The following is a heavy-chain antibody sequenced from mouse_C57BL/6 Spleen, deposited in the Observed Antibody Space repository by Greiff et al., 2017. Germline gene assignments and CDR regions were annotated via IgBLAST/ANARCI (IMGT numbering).Heavy chain of an antibody. CDR3: AREGYDYTWFAY. J-gene: IGHJ3*01. CDR1: GFTFSSYA. D-gene: IGHD2-4*01. V-gene: IGHV5-4*01. Sequence: EVKVEESGGGLVKPGGSLKLSCAASGFTFSSYAMSWVRQTPEKRLEWVATISDGGSYTYYPDNVKGRFTISRDNAKNNLYLQMSHLKSEDTAMYYCAREGYDYTWFAYWGQGTLVTVSA. CDR2: ISDGGSYT.